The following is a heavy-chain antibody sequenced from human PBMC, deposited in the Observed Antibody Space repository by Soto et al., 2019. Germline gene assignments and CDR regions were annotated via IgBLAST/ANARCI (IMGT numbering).Heavy chain of an antibody. CDR1: VFIFSSYG. CDR3: ARESSSSANNWFDP. J-gene: IGHJ5*02. Sequence: GGALRLSCAASVFIFSSYGMHWVRQAPGKGLEWVAVIWYDGSNKYYADSVKGRFTISRDNSKNTLYLQMNSLRAEDTAVYYCARESSSSANNWFDPWGQGTLVTVSS. CDR2: IWYDGSNK. V-gene: IGHV3-33*01. D-gene: IGHD6-6*01.